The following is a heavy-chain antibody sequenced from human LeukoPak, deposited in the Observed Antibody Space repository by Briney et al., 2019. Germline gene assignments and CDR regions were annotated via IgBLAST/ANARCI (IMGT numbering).Heavy chain of an antibody. CDR2: VFYSGRT. CDR3: ARLSNDYGDYEGHY. D-gene: IGHD4-17*01. J-gene: IGHJ4*02. CDR1: GGFIRDSGYY. V-gene: IGHV4-39*01. Sequence: TSETLSLTCTVSGGFIRDSGYYWGWIRQPPGKGLEWIGTVFYSGRTYYNSSLQSRVTISVDTSKNQFSLRLSSVTPADTAIYYCARLSNDYGDYEGHYWGQGTLVTVSP.